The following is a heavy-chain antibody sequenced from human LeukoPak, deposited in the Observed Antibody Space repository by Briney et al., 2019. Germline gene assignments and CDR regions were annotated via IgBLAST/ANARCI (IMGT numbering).Heavy chain of an antibody. V-gene: IGHV4-59*01. J-gene: IGHJ4*01. Sequence: SETLSLTCTVSGGSITSYYWSWIRQPPGKGLEWIGYIYYSGSTNYNPSLKSRVTISVDTSKNQFSLELSSVTAADTAVYYCARSVHNWNDYFGYWGQGTLVTVSS. CDR3: ARSVHNWNDYFGY. D-gene: IGHD1-20*01. CDR2: IYYSGST. CDR1: GGSITSYY.